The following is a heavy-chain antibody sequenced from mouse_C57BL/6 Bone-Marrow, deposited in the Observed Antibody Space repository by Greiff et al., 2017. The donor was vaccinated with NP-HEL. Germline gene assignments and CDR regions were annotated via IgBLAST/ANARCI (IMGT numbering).Heavy chain of an antibody. J-gene: IGHJ3*01. CDR2: IYPSDSET. Sequence: QVQLQQPGAELVRPGSSVKLSCKASGYTFTSYWMDWVKQRPGQGLEWIGNIYPSDSETHYNQKFKDKATLTVDKSSSPAYMQLSSLTSEDSAVYYCASDYYGSRFAYWGQGTLVTVSA. CDR3: ASDYYGSRFAY. D-gene: IGHD1-1*01. CDR1: GYTFTSYW. V-gene: IGHV1-61*01.